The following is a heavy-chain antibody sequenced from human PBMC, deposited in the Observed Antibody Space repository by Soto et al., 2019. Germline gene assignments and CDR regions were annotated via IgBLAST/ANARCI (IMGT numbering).Heavy chain of an antibody. V-gene: IGHV4-61*01. D-gene: IGHD3-3*01. J-gene: IGHJ4*02. CDR3: ARDFAYFDS. CDR1: GGSFKSGSYS. Sequence: QVQLQESGPGLVKPSETLSLTCTVSGGSFKSGSYSWSWIRQPPGKGLEWIGYVYHTGRTSYNPSLKSRVTISMDTSKNQFSLNLDSVTAADTAVYFCARDFAYFDSCCQGTLVTVAS. CDR2: VYHTGRT.